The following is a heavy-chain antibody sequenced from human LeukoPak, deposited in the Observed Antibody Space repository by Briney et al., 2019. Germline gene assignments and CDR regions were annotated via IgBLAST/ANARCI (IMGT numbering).Heavy chain of an antibody. CDR2: INPNSGVT. CDR3: ARPRRITMTFDY. V-gene: IGHV1-2*02. Sequence: ASVKVSCKASGYTFSGFYIHWVRQAPGQGLEWMGWINPNSGVTNYAQKLQGRVTITRDTSISTAYMELSRLRSDDTAVYYCARPRRITMTFDYWGQGTLVTVSS. D-gene: IGHD3-22*01. CDR1: GYTFSGFY. J-gene: IGHJ4*02.